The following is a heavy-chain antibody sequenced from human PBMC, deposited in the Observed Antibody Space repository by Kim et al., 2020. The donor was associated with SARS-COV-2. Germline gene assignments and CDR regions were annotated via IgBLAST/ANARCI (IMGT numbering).Heavy chain of an antibody. J-gene: IGHJ5*02. Sequence: QKLQGRVTMTTDTSTSTAYMELRSLRSDDTAVYYCARGSKVGFGDNWFDPWGQGTLVTVSS. D-gene: IGHD3-10*01. CDR3: ARGSKVGFGDNWFDP. V-gene: IGHV1-18*01.